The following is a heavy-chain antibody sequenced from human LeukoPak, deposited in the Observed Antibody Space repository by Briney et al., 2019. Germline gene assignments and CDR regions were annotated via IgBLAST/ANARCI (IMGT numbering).Heavy chain of an antibody. CDR3: ATTTIRLGY. CDR1: GGSISSSSHY. Sequence: SETLSLTCTVSGGSISSSSHYWGWIRQPPGKGLEWIGSMYYRGSTYHNPSLKSRVTISVDTSKNQFSLKLSSVTAADTAVYYCATTTIRLGYWGQGTLVTVS. J-gene: IGHJ4*02. CDR2: MYYRGST. V-gene: IGHV4-39*07. D-gene: IGHD1-26*01.